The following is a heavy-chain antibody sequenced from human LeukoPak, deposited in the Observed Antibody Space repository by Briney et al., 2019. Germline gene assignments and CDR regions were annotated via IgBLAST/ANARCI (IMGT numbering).Heavy chain of an antibody. J-gene: IGHJ4*02. V-gene: IGHV7-4-1*02. CDR1: GYTFTSYA. CDR2: INTNTGNP. Sequence: GASVKVSCKASGYTFTSYAMNWVRQAPGQGLEWMGWINTNTGNPTYAQGFTGRFVFSLDTSVSTAYLQISSLKAEDTAVYYCARGEYYDYIWGSYHNDYWGQGTLVTVSS. D-gene: IGHD3-16*02. CDR3: ARGEYYDYIWGSYHNDY.